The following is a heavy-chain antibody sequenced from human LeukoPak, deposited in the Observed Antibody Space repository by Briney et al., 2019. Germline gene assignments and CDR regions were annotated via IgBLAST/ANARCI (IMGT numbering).Heavy chain of an antibody. CDR1: GYTFAGYY. Sequence: ASVKVSCKASGYTFAGYYMHWVRQAPGQGLEWMGRISPNSGGTNYAQKFQGRVTMTRDTSISTAYMELSRLRSDDTAVYYCARDGDCSGGSCYYDFDYWGQGTLVTVSS. V-gene: IGHV1-2*06. CDR3: ARDGDCSGGSCYYDFDY. D-gene: IGHD2-15*01. CDR2: ISPNSGGT. J-gene: IGHJ4*02.